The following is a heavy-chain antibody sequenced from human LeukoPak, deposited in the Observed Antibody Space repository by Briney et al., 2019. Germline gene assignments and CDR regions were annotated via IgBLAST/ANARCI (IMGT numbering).Heavy chain of an antibody. CDR1: GFTFSSYA. CDR3: AKPGAGADYGDRFDY. D-gene: IGHD4-17*01. J-gene: IGHJ4*02. CDR2: ISGSGGTT. Sequence: GGSLRLSCAASGFTFSSYAMTWVRQAPGKGLEWVSTISGSGGTTYYADSVKGRFTISRDNSKNTLYLQMNSLRADDTALYYCAKPGAGADYGDRFDYWGQGTLVTVSS. V-gene: IGHV3-23*01.